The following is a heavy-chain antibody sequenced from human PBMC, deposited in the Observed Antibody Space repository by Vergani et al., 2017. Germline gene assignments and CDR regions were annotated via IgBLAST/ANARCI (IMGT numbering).Heavy chain of an antibody. V-gene: IGHV3-66*02. CDR1: GFTVSSNY. CDR2: IYSGGST. D-gene: IGHD3-10*01. CDR3: ARGQLWFGELSAFDI. J-gene: IGHJ3*02. Sequence: EVQLVESGGGLVQPGGSLRLSCAASGFTVSSNYMSWVRQAPGKGLEWVSVIYSGGSTYYADSVKGRFTISRDNSKNTLYLQMNSLRAEDTAVYYCARGQLWFGELSAFDIWGQGTMVTVSS.